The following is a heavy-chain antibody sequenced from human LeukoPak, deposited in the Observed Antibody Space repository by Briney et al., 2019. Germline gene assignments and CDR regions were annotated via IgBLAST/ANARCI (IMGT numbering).Heavy chain of an antibody. CDR1: GGSISSYY. J-gene: IGHJ4*02. CDR2: IYYSGST. D-gene: IGHD6-6*01. CDR3: AKDALQWQLVLPGTYYFDY. V-gene: IGHV4-59*01. Sequence: SETLSLTCTVSGGSISSYYWSWIRQPPGKGLEWIGYIYYSGSTNYNPSLKSRVTISVDTSKNQFSLKLSSVTAADTAVYYCAKDALQWQLVLPGTYYFDYWGQGTLVTVSS.